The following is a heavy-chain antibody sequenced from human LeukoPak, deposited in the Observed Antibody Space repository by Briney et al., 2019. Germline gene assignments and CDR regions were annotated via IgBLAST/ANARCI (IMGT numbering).Heavy chain of an antibody. J-gene: IGHJ4*02. V-gene: IGHV4-4*07. Sequence: SETLSLTCTVSGGSISGYYWTWIRQPAGKGLEWIGCIYSSGSTNSNPSLKSRVTMSIDTSKNQFSLKLTSVTAADTAVYYCVRDRRTGATASYFDSWGPGTLVTVSS. D-gene: IGHD1-26*01. CDR1: GGSISGYY. CDR2: IYSSGST. CDR3: VRDRRTGATASYFDS.